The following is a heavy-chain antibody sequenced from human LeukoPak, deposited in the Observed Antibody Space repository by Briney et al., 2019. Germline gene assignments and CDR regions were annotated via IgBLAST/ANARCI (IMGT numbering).Heavy chain of an antibody. Sequence: SETLSLTCTVSGFSINNHFWSWIRQPPGEGLEWIGYIHTSGTSHHNPSLKSRVSTSVDMSKNEISLKLSSVTAADTAVYYCARQVRGIGWFLDYWGQGILVTVSS. V-gene: IGHV4-4*09. CDR2: IHTSGTS. D-gene: IGHD6-19*01. CDR3: ARQVRGIGWFLDY. J-gene: IGHJ4*02. CDR1: GFSINNHF.